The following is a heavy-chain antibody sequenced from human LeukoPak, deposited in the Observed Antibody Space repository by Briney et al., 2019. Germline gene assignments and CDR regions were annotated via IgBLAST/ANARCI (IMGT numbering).Heavy chain of an antibody. J-gene: IGHJ5*02. CDR1: GYTFTSYY. D-gene: IGHD4-17*01. V-gene: IGHV1-46*01. CDR2: INPSGGST. CDR3: ASQRLRRDWFDP. Sequence: GASVKVSCKASGYTFTSYYMHWVRQAPGQGLEWMGIINPSGGSTSYAQKFQGRVTMTRATSTSTVYMELSSLRSEDTAVYYCASQRLRRDWFDPWGQGTLVTVSS.